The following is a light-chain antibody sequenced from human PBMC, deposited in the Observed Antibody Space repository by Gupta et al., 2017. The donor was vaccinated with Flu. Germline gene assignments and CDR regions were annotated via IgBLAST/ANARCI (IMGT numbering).Light chain of an antibody. V-gene: IGKV1-39*01. CDR1: QSISSY. CDR3: KQSYSTPRT. CDR2: AAS. Sequence: DIQMTQSPSSLSASVGDSVTITCRSSQSISSYLNWYQQKPGKAPKLLIYAASSLESGVPSRFSGSGSGTDFTLTISSLQPEDFATYYCKQSYSTPRTFGEGTKVEIK. J-gene: IGKJ1*01.